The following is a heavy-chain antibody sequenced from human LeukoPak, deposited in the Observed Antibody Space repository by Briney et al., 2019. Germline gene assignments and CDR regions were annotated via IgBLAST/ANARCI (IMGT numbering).Heavy chain of an antibody. CDR2: IKQDGSEK. Sequence: GRSLRLSCAASGFTFSSYWMSWVRQAPGKGLEWVANIKQDGSEKYYVDSVKGRFTISRDNAKNSLYLQMNSLRAEDTAVYYCARDQRITMIVVGYNDAFDIWGQGTMVTVSS. CDR3: ARDQRITMIVVGYNDAFDI. V-gene: IGHV3-7*01. J-gene: IGHJ3*02. D-gene: IGHD3-22*01. CDR1: GFTFSSYW.